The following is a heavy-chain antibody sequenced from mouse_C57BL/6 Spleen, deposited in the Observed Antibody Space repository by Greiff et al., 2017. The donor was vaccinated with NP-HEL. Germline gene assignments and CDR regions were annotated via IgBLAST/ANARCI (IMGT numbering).Heavy chain of an antibody. CDR3: ARSGFITTEAWFAY. V-gene: IGHV1-39*01. J-gene: IGHJ3*01. CDR1: GYSFTDYH. D-gene: IGHD1-1*01. Sequence: VQLQQSGPELVKPGASVKISCKASGYSFTDYHMNWVKQSNGKSLEWIGVINPNYGTTSYNQKFKGKATLTVDQSSSTSYMQLNSLTSEDSAVYYCARSGFITTEAWFAYWGQGTLVTVSA. CDR2: INPNYGTT.